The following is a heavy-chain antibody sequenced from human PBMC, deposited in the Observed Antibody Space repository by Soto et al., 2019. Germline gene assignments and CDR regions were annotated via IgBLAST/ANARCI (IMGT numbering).Heavy chain of an antibody. CDR1: GFTFSSYA. CDR2: ISGSGGST. J-gene: IGHJ4*02. Sequence: LILSCAASGFTFSSYAISWVRHAPGKWLEWVSSISGSGGSTYYADSVKGRFTISRDNSKNTLYLQMNSLRAEDTAVYYCAKEHQPMTYFDYWGQGTLVTVSS. V-gene: IGHV3-23*01. D-gene: IGHD3-22*01. CDR3: AKEHQPMTYFDY.